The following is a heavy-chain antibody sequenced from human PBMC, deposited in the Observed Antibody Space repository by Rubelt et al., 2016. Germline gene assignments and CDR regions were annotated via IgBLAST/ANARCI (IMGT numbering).Heavy chain of an antibody. CDR2: INPNSGGT. V-gene: IGHV1-2*06. CDR3: ASAYSSSSVYYYGMDV. D-gene: IGHD6-6*01. J-gene: IGHJ6*02. Sequence: GQGLEWMGRINPNSGGTNYAQKFQGRVTITRDTSASTAYMELSSLRSEDTAVYYCASAYSSSSVYYYGMDVWGQGTTVTVSS.